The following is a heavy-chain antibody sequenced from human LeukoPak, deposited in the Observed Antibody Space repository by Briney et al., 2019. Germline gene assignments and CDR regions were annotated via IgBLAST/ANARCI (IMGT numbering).Heavy chain of an antibody. D-gene: IGHD6-19*01. J-gene: IGHJ4*02. CDR1: GGTFSRYA. CDR3: ARDRPYTGGWRGFDY. Sequence: GASVKVSCKASGGTFSRYAISWVRQAPGQGLEWMGGIIPMFGIANYAQKFQGRVTITADESTSTAYMELSSLGSEDTAVYYCARDRPYTGGWRGFDYWGQGTLVTVSS. CDR2: IIPMFGIA. V-gene: IGHV1-69*13.